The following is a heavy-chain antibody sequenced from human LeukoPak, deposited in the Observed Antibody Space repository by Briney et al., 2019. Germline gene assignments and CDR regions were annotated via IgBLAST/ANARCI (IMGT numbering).Heavy chain of an antibody. CDR1: GGSISSGSYY. J-gene: IGHJ4*02. V-gene: IGHV4-61*02. D-gene: IGHD2-15*01. CDR3: ARARGYCSGGSCYSEFDY. Sequence: SQTLSLTCTVSGGSISSGSYYWSWIRQPAGKGLEWIGRIYTSGSTNYNPSLKSRVTISVDTSKNQFSLKLSSVTAADTAVYYCARARGYCSGGSCYSEFDYWGQGTLVTVSS. CDR2: IYTSGST.